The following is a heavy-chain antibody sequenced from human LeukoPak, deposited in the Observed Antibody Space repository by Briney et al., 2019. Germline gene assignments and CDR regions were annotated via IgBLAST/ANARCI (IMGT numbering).Heavy chain of an antibody. CDR3: ARGADSSGYYSIFYFDY. CDR1: GGSVSSDY. CDR2: IYYTGST. D-gene: IGHD3-22*01. J-gene: IGHJ4*02. V-gene: IGHV4-59*02. Sequence: KASETLSLTCTVSGGSVSSDYWSWIRQPPGKGLEWIGYIYYTGSTNYNPSLKSRVTISVDTSKNQFSLKLSSVTAADTAVYYCARGADSSGYYSIFYFDYWGQGTLVTVSS.